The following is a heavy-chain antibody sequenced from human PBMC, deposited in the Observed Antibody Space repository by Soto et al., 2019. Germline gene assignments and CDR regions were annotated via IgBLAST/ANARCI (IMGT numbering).Heavy chain of an antibody. V-gene: IGHV3-23*01. J-gene: IGHJ4*02. Sequence: EVQLLESGGGLVRPGGSLRLSCVGSGFTFSTYTMTWVRQAPGKGLEWVSGINAGGGITKYADSVKGRFTISRDNSKNTLYLQMNSLRAEDTARYYCAKDPNGDYLGAFDSWGQGTLVTVSS. D-gene: IGHD4-17*01. CDR3: AKDPNGDYLGAFDS. CDR1: GFTFSTYT. CDR2: INAGGGIT.